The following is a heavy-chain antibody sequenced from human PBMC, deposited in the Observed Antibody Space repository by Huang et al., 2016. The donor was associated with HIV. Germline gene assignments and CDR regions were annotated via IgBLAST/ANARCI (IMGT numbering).Heavy chain of an antibody. CDR3: ARGPSPWLQEAFDI. V-gene: IGHV4-59*01. D-gene: IGHD5-12*01. CDR1: GGSISSYY. J-gene: IGHJ3*02. Sequence: QVQLQESGPGRVKPSETLSHTCTVSGGSISSYYWSGIRQPPGKGLECIGNLYYSGSTNYDPSLKSRVTISVETSKNQFSLKLGSVTAADTAVYYCARGPSPWLQEAFDIWGQGTMVTVSS. CDR2: LYYSGST.